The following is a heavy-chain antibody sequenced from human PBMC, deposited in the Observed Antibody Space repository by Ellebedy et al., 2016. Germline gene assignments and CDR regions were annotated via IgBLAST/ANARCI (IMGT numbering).Heavy chain of an antibody. D-gene: IGHD6-13*01. Sequence: GESLKISCAASGFTFSSYGMHWVRQAPGKGLEWVAVISYDGSNKYYADSVKGRFTISRDNSKNTLYLQMNSLRAEDTAVYYCAKRKPIAAAGPKGHYFDYWGQGTLVTVSS. V-gene: IGHV3-30*18. CDR1: GFTFSSYG. J-gene: IGHJ4*02. CDR3: AKRKPIAAAGPKGHYFDY. CDR2: ISYDGSNK.